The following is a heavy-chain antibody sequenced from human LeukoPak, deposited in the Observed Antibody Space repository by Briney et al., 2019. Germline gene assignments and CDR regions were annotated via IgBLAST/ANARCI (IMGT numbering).Heavy chain of an antibody. D-gene: IGHD3-22*01. CDR3: ARDARSFIYDSSGYYYPDPSMTFDY. J-gene: IGHJ4*02. CDR1: GFTFSSYS. CDR2: ISSSSSYI. Sequence: GGSLRLSCAASGFTFSSYSMNWVRQAPGKGLEWVSSISSSSSYIYYADSVKGRFTISRDNAKNSLYLQMNSLRAEDTAVYYCARDARSFIYDSSGYYYPDPSMTFDYWGQGTLVTVSS. V-gene: IGHV3-21*01.